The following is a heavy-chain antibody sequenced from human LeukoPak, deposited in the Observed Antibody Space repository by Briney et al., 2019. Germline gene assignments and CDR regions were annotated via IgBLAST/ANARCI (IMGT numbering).Heavy chain of an antibody. CDR3: AGIAAAGNFDY. CDR2: INHSGST. Sequence: SETLSLTCAVYGGSFSGYYWSWIRQPPGKGLEWIGEINHSGSTNYNPSLKSRVTISVDTSKNQFSLKLSSVTAADTAVYYCAGIAAAGNFDYWGQGTLVTVSS. J-gene: IGHJ4*02. CDR1: GGSFSGYY. V-gene: IGHV4-34*01. D-gene: IGHD6-13*01.